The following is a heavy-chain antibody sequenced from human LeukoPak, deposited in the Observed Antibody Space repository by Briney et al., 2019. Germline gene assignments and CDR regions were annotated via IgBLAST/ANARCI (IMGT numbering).Heavy chain of an antibody. V-gene: IGHV3-23*01. D-gene: IGHD6-13*01. CDR1: GFTFSSYA. Sequence: GGSLRLSCAASGFTFSSYAMSWVRQAPGKGLEWVSAISGSGGTTYYADSVKGRFTISRDNSKNTLYLQMNGLRAEDTALYYCAKDILSIAAAGTHFDYWGQGTLVTVSS. J-gene: IGHJ4*02. CDR3: AKDILSIAAAGTHFDY. CDR2: ISGSGGTT.